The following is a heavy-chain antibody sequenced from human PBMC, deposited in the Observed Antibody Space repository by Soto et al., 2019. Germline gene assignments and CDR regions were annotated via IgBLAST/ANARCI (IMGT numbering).Heavy chain of an antibody. J-gene: IGHJ5*02. D-gene: IGHD3-22*01. CDR2: ILHIGST. Sequence: VQLQESGPGLVKPSGTLSLTCTVSGGSISTTNWWSWVRQSPGKGLEWIGEILHIGSTNYNPSLKSRVTISLDKSKNQFSLRLSSVTAAGTAVYYCAGGFDSYGLYNGGHPWGQGTLGSVSS. CDR1: GGSISTTNW. CDR3: AGGFDSYGLYNGGHP. V-gene: IGHV4-4*02.